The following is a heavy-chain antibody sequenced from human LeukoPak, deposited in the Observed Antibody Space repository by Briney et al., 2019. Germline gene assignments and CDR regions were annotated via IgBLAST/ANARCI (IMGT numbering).Heavy chain of an antibody. CDR1: GFTVSSNY. CDR2: TYSGGST. D-gene: IGHD6-13*01. Sequence: PGGSLRLSCAASGFTVSSNYMSWVRQAPGKGLEWVSVTYSGGSTYYADSVKGRFTISRDNSKNTLYLQMNSLRAEDTAVYYCAKDPGIAAAEGYFDYWGQGTLVTVSS. J-gene: IGHJ4*02. V-gene: IGHV3-66*01. CDR3: AKDPGIAAAEGYFDY.